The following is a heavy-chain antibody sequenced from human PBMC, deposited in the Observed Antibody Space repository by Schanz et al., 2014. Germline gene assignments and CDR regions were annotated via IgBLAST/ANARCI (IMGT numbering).Heavy chain of an antibody. D-gene: IGHD5-12*01. V-gene: IGHV3-23*01. J-gene: IGHJ4*02. Sequence: EVQLLESGGGLVQPGGSLRLSCAASGFTFRNYGMSWVRQAPGKGLEWVSAISGSGASTYYADSVKGRFTISRDNSKNTLYLQMNSLRAEDTAVYYCARTGYDPSLTHWGQGTLXTVSS. CDR3: ARTGYDPSLTH. CDR1: GFTFRNYG. CDR2: ISGSGAST.